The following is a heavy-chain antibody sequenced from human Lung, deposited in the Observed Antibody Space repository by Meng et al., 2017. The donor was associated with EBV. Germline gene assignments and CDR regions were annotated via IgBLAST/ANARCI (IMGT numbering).Heavy chain of an antibody. CDR1: CVSIISGGHY. J-gene: IGHJ4*02. CDR2: IYYSRRT. D-gene: IGHD5-18*01. Sequence: VQRSTAGLGLVKPSHPLVLTCTVACVSIISGGHYWVWIRQTPGKSLEWIGYIYYSRRTYYNPSLKSLVSISVDTSNNQSSLKLSSVTAADTAVYYCARAVDTGYFDYWGQGTLFTVSS. CDR3: ARAVDTGYFDY. V-gene: IGHV4-31*01.